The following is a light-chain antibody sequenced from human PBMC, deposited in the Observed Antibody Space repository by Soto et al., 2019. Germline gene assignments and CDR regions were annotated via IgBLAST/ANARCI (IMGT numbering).Light chain of an antibody. V-gene: IGKV3-11*01. CDR3: QQYGSSGT. CDR2: DAS. J-gene: IGKJ1*01. CDR1: QSVGYH. Sequence: EIVLTQSPATLSLSPGERATLSGRASQSVGYHLAWYQQKPGQAPRLLIYDASNRATGIPARFSGSGSGTDFTLTISRLEPEDFAVYYCQQYGSSGTFGQGTKVDIK.